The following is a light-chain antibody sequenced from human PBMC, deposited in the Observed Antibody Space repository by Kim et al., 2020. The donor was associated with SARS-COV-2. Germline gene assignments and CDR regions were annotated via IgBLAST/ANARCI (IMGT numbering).Light chain of an antibody. Sequence: KTVTTSCTPSSGSIASNYVQWYPQRPGRAPTTVIYEDNQRPSGVPDRFSGSIDSSSNSASLTISGLKTEDEADYYCQSYDSSNHWVFGGGTQLTVL. CDR3: QSYDSSNHWV. CDR1: SGSIASNY. CDR2: EDN. V-gene: IGLV6-57*03. J-gene: IGLJ3*02.